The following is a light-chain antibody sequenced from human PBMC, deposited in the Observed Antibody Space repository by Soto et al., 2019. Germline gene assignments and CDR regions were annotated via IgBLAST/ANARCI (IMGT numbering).Light chain of an antibody. CDR2: DVS. J-gene: IGLJ2*01. CDR1: SSDVGGYSY. Sequence: QSALTQPASVSGSPGQSIAISCTGSSSDVGGYSYVSWYQQHPGKAPKLMIYDVSNRPSGVSDRFSGSRSGNTASLTISGLQAEDEADYYRSSYTSSSTLVFGGGTQLTVL. V-gene: IGLV2-14*01. CDR3: SSYTSSSTLV.